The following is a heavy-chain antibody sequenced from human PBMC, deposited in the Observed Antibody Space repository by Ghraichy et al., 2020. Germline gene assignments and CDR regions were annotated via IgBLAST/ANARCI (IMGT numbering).Heavy chain of an antibody. V-gene: IGHV3-74*01. CDR2: INSDGSST. D-gene: IGHD3-3*01. Sequence: GGSLRLSCAASGFTFSSYWMHWVRQAPGKGLVWVSRINSDGSSTSYADSVKGRFTISRDNAKNTLYLQMNSLRAEDTAVYYCARDSRVYDFWSGYFSPHYYYYGMDVWGQGTTVTVSS. CDR3: ARDSRVYDFWSGYFSPHYYYYGMDV. J-gene: IGHJ6*02. CDR1: GFTFSSYW.